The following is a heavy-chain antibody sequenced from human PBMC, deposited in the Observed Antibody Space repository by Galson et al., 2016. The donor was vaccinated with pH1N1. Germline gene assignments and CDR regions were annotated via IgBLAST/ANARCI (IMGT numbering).Heavy chain of an antibody. Sequence: SVKVSCKASGYTFTTYSINWVRQAPGQGLEWMGWVNTYNGRTYYAERLQGRLTITTDTSTATAYMDLKSLRSDDTAVYYCAKGDNSGDLVSDFWGQGTLVTVSS. J-gene: IGHJ4*02. CDR2: VNTYNGRT. CDR3: AKGDNSGDLVSDF. CDR1: GYTFTTYS. V-gene: IGHV1-18*01. D-gene: IGHD2-21*01.